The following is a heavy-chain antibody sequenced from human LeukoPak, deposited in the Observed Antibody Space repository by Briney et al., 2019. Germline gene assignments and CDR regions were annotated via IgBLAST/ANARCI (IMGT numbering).Heavy chain of an antibody. CDR1: GFSLSNYE. J-gene: IGHJ4*02. CDR3: ARDKGSYYPFDY. Sequence: GGSLRLSCAASGFSLSNYEMNWVRQAPGKGLEWVSYISTSGSTTYYADSVEGRFTISRDNAKNSLYLQMNSLRAEDTAVYYCARDKGSYYPFDYWGQGTLVTVSS. V-gene: IGHV3-48*03. D-gene: IGHD3-10*01. CDR2: ISTSGSTT.